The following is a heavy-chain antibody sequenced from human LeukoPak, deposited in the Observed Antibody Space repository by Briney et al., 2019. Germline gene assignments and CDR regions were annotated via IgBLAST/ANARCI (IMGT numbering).Heavy chain of an antibody. D-gene: IGHD3-10*01. CDR3: AGVAGVWSGELHYFDN. J-gene: IGHJ4*02. Sequence: PSETLSLTCSVSGGSITSHNYYWGWIRQPPGKGLEWIGSIYYSTATYYNPSLKGRVTILVDTSKNHFSLKLNSVTAADTAVYYCAGVAGVWSGELHYFDNWGQGTLVTVSS. V-gene: IGHV4-39*07. CDR1: GGSITSHNYY. CDR2: IYYSTAT.